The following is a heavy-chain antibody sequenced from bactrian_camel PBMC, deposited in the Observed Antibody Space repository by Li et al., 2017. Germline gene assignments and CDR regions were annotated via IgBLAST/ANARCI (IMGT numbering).Heavy chain of an antibody. J-gene: IGHJ4*01. Sequence: HVQLVESGGGSVQAGGSLRLSCVASGYSFDDMYMGWFRQVPGKEREWVASIDKDGSTAYADVVKGRFTISKDNVKNTVVLQMNNLKPEDTAMYVCAINPDYGYCSDGAWAYTRWGQGTQVTVS. CDR1: GYSFDDMY. V-gene: IGHV3S53*01. CDR2: IDKDGST. D-gene: IGHD5*01. CDR3: AINPDYGYCSDGAWAYTR.